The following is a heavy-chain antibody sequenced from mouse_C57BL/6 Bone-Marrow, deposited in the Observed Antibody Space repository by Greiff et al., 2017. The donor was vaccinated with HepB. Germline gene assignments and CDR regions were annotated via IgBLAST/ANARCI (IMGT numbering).Heavy chain of an antibody. Sequence: EVKLVESGGGLVQPGESLKLSCESNEYEFPSHDMSWVRKTPEKRLELVAAINSDGGSTYYPDTMERRFIISRDNTKKTLYLQMSSLRSEDTALYYCARRGYGSSRYWYFDVWGTGTTVTVSS. V-gene: IGHV5-2*01. D-gene: IGHD1-1*01. CDR3: ARRGYGSSRYWYFDV. CDR1: EYEFPSHD. J-gene: IGHJ1*03. CDR2: INSDGGST.